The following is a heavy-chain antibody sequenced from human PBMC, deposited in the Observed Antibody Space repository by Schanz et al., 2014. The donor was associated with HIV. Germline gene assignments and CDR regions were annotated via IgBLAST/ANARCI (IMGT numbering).Heavy chain of an antibody. D-gene: IGHD6-6*01. Sequence: QVQLVESGGGVVQPGRSLRLSCAASGFTFSSHGMHWVRQAPGKGLEWVAVIWYDGTNKYYADSVKGRFTISRDNSKKTLYLQMNSLRAEDTAVYYCANTEFPYSSSSDYYYGMDVWGQGTTVTVSS. CDR2: IWYDGTNK. CDR1: GFTFSSHG. V-gene: IGHV3-33*06. J-gene: IGHJ6*02. CDR3: ANTEFPYSSSSDYYYGMDV.